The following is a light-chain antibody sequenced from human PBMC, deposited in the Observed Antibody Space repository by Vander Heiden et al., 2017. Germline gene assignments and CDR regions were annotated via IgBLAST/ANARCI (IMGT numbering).Light chain of an antibody. CDR2: LGA. J-gene: IGKJ1*01. CDR3: MQALQTPGT. V-gene: IGKV2-28*01. Sequence: DIVMPQSPPSLPVIPGEPASIYCRSSQSLRYRSGHNYLDWYLQKPGQSPQMLIYLGATRAAGVPDRFSGSGSGTDVTLKISRVEAEDVGVYYCMQALQTPGTFGQGTKVEIK. CDR1: QSLRYRSGHNY.